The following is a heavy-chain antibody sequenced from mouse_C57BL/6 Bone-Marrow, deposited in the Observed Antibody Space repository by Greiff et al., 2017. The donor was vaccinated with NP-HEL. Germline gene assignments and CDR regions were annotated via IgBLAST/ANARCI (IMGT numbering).Heavy chain of an antibody. V-gene: IGHV1-54*01. Sequence: VQLQESGAELVRPGTSVKVSCKASGYAFTNYLIEWVKQRPGQGLEWIGVINPGSGGTNYNEKFKGKATLTADKSSSTAYMQLSSLTSEDSAVYFCARDYYGSLYYFDYGGQGTTLTVSS. CDR3: ARDYYGSLYYFDY. CDR1: GYAFTNYL. CDR2: INPGSGGT. D-gene: IGHD1-1*01. J-gene: IGHJ2*01.